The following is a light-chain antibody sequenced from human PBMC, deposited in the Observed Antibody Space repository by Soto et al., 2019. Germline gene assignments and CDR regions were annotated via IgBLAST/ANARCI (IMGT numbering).Light chain of an antibody. CDR1: QSVTSSY. CDR3: QQYGNSPIT. Sequence: EIVLTQSPGTLSLSPGDRATLSCRASQSVTSSYLAWYQQKPGQAPRLLIYGASSRATGIPDRFSGSGSGKDFTLTISRLEPEDLAVYYCQQYGNSPITFGQGTRLEIK. J-gene: IGKJ5*01. V-gene: IGKV3-20*01. CDR2: GAS.